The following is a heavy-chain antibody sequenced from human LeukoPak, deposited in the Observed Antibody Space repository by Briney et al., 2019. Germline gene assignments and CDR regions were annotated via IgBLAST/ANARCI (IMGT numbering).Heavy chain of an antibody. CDR2: IYHSGST. J-gene: IGHJ3*02. V-gene: IGHV4-30-2*01. CDR3: ARVYYYDSSGYYYGYAFDI. Sequence: SETLSLTCAVSGGSISSGGYSWSWIRQPPGKGLEWIGYIYHSGSTYYNPSLKSRVTISVDRSKNQFSLKLSSMTAADTAVYYCARVYYYDSSGYYYGYAFDIWGQGTMVTVSS. CDR1: GGSISSGGYS. D-gene: IGHD3-22*01.